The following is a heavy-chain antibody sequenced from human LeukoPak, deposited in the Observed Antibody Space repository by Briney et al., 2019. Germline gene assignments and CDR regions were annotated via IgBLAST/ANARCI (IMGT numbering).Heavy chain of an antibody. CDR3: AKSGGLSGSGRLAMDV. D-gene: IGHD3-10*01. CDR2: ISGSGGST. Sequence: YPGGSLRLSCAASGFTFSTYAMSWVRLAPGKGLEWVSGISGSGGSTYYADSVKGRFTSSRDNSNNTLYVQMSSLRVEDTAVYYCAKSGGLSGSGRLAMDVWGLGTTVTVSS. J-gene: IGHJ6*02. CDR1: GFTFSTYA. V-gene: IGHV3-23*01.